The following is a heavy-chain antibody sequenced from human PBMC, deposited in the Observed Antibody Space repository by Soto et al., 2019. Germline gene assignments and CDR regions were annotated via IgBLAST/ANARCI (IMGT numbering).Heavy chain of an antibody. D-gene: IGHD6-13*01. CDR1: GFTFYYYA. J-gene: IGHJ4*02. CDR3: AKDLAAAADY. CDR2: ISYDGSNK. V-gene: IGHV3-30*18. Sequence: GGSLRLSCAASGFTFYYYAMHWVRQAPGKGLEWVAVISYDGSNKYYADSVKGRFTISRDNSKNTLYLQMNSLRAEDTAVYYCAKDLAAAADYWGQGTLVTVSS.